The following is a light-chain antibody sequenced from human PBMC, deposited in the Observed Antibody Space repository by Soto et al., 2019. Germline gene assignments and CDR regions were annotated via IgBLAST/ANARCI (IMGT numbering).Light chain of an antibody. Sequence: QSALTQPASVSGSPGQSITIACTGTSSDVGGYIYVSWFQQHPGKAPKLIIYEVSNRPSGVSDRFSASKSGNTASLTISGLQAEDESTSYCSSYSSSSTLVFGTGTKVTVL. J-gene: IGLJ1*01. CDR3: SSYSSSSTLV. CDR1: SSDVGGYIY. V-gene: IGLV2-14*01. CDR2: EVS.